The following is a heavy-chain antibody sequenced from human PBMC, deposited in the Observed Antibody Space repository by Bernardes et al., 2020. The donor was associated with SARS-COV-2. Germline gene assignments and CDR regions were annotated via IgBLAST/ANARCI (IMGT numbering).Heavy chain of an antibody. J-gene: IGHJ4*02. CDR2: INCGGSST. D-gene: IGHD2-21*02. Sequence: GGSLRLSCGASGFTFSNSCMHWVRQAPGKGLVWVSRINCGGSSTNYADSVKGRFTISRDNAKNTLYLQMNSLRPEDTALYYCVRGTGNYGDWDYWGQGTLVTVS. V-gene: IGHV3-74*01. CDR1: GFTFSNSC. CDR3: VRGTGNYGDWDY.